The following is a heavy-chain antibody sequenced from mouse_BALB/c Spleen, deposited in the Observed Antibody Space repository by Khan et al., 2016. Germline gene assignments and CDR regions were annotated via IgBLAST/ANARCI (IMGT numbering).Heavy chain of an antibody. D-gene: IGHD2-1*01. CDR1: GYSITSGYY. V-gene: IGHV3-6*02. J-gene: IGHJ3*01. CDR3: ATYGNYEGFAY. CDR2: ISYDGSN. Sequence: EVQLQESGPGLVKPSQSLSLTCSVTGYSITSGYYWNWIRQFPGNKLEWMGYISYDGSNNYNPSLKNRISITRDTSKNQFFLKLNSLTTEDTATYYCATYGNYEGFAYWGQGTLVTVSA.